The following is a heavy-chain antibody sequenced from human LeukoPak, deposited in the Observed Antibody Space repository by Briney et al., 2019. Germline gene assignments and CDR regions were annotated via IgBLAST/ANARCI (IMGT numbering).Heavy chain of an antibody. J-gene: IGHJ4*02. CDR2: IYDSGST. D-gene: IGHD1-26*01. Sequence: SETLSLTCTVSGDSISRGDYYWSWIRQPPGKGLEWIGHIYDSGSTYYNPSLRSRLTISLDTSKNQFSLKLSSVTAADTAVYYCAREAVVGATTPFDYWGQGTLVTVSS. V-gene: IGHV4-30-4*08. CDR1: GDSISRGDYY. CDR3: AREAVVGATTPFDY.